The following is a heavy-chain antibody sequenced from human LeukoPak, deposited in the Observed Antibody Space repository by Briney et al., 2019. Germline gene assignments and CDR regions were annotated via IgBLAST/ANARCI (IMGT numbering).Heavy chain of an antibody. CDR1: GGTFSSYA. D-gene: IGHD3-22*01. CDR3: ARDGDYYDSSGYTDY. J-gene: IGHJ4*02. CDR2: IIPIFGTA. V-gene: IGHV1-69*13. Sequence: SVKVSCKASGGTFSSYAISWVRQAPGQGLEWMGGIIPIFGTANYAQKFQGRVTITADESTSTAYMELSSLRSEDTAVYYCARDGDYYDSSGYTDYWGQGTLVTVSS.